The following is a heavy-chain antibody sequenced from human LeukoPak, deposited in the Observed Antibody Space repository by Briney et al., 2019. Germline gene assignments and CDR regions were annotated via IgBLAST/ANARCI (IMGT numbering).Heavy chain of an antibody. J-gene: IGHJ3*02. CDR3: AREGEMATIIGIDAFDI. CDR1: EFTFTTYA. D-gene: IGHD5-24*01. CDR2: ISSNGGST. V-gene: IGHV3-64*01. Sequence: GGSLRLSCAASEFTFTTYAMHWVRQAPGKGLEYVSAISSNGGSTYYANSVKGRFTISRDNSKNTLYLQMNSLRAEDTAVYYCAREGEMATIIGIDAFDIWGQGTMVTVSS.